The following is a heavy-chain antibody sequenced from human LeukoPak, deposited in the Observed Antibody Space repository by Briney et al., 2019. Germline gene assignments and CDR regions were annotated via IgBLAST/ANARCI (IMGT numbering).Heavy chain of an antibody. CDR1: GFTFSSYA. CDR2: ISGSGGST. CDR3: AKTRRYCSSTSCPRPFDY. J-gene: IGHJ4*02. Sequence: PGGSLRLSCAASGFTFSSYAMSWVRQAPGKGLEWVSAISGSGGSTYYADSVKGRFTISRDNSKNTLYLQMNSLRAGDTAVYYCAKTRRYCSSTSCPRPFDYWGQGTLVTVSS. V-gene: IGHV3-23*01. D-gene: IGHD2-2*01.